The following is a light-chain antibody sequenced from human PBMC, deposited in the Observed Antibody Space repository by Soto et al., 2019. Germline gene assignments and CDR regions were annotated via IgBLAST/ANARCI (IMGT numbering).Light chain of an antibody. CDR3: CSYAGSSTYA. CDR1: SSDVGSYNL. V-gene: IGLV2-23*02. J-gene: IGLJ1*01. Sequence: VLTQPASVSGSPGQSITISCTGTSSDVGSYNLVSWYQQHPGKAPKLMIYEVSKRPSGVSNRFSGSKSGNTASLTISGLQAEDEADYYCCSYAGSSTYAFGTGTKVTVL. CDR2: EVS.